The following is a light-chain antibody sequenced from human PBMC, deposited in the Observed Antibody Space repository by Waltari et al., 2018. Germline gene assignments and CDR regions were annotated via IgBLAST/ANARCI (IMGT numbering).Light chain of an antibody. V-gene: IGKV4-1*01. J-gene: IGKJ2*01. CDR2: WAS. CDR3: QQYYGTPPYT. Sequence: DIVMTQSPDSLAVSLGERATINCKSSQSLLYSSNNKHYLAWYQQKLGQPPKLLFYWASTLESGVTDRFSGTESGTDFTLTIISLQAEDAAVYYCQQYYGTPPYTFCQGTKLEIK. CDR1: QSLLYSSNNKHY.